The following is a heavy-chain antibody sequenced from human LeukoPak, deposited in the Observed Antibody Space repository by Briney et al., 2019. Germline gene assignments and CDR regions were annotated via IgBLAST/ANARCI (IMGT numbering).Heavy chain of an antibody. D-gene: IGHD1-26*01. CDR3: ARDRSQGATTVGLEL. CDR2: IYYSGST. J-gene: IGHJ5*02. V-gene: IGHV4-59*01. Sequence: SETLSLTCTVSGGSISSYYWSWIRQPPGKGLEWIGYIYYSGSTNHNPSLKSRVTISVDTSKNQFSLKLSSVTAADTAVYYCARDRSQGATTVGLELWGQGTLVTVSS. CDR1: GGSISSYY.